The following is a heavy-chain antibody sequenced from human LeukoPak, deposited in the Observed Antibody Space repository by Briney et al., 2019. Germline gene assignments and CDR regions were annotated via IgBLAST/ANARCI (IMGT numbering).Heavy chain of an antibody. J-gene: IGHJ5*02. V-gene: IGHV4-34*01. CDR3: AAGPGNWFDP. Sequence: SETLSLTCAVYGGSFSGYYWSWIRQPPGKGLEWIGEINHSGSTNYNPSLKSRVTISVDTSKNQFSLKLSSVTAADTAVYYCAAGPGNWFDPWGQGTLVTVSS. CDR1: GGSFSGYY. D-gene: IGHD2-8*02. CDR2: INHSGST.